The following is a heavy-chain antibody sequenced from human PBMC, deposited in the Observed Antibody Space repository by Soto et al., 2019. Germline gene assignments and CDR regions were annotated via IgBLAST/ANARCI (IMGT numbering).Heavy chain of an antibody. V-gene: IGHV1-8*01. CDR2: MNPNSGNT. D-gene: IGHD4-17*01. CDR1: GYTFTSYD. J-gene: IGHJ5*02. Sequence: QVQLVQSGAEVKKPGASVKVSCKASGYTFTSYDINWVRQATGQGLECLGWMNPNSGNTAYVQKFQGRVTMTWDTSITTAYMEPSSLRSEDTAVYFCARGIKYGAYSRWFDPWGQGTLVTVSS. CDR3: ARGIKYGAYSRWFDP.